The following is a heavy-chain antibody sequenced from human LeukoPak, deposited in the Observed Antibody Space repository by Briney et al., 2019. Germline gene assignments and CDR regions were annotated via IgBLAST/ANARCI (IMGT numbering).Heavy chain of an antibody. CDR1: GFTFSSYA. V-gene: IGHV3-23*01. Sequence: QTGGSLRLSCAASGFTFSSYAMSWVRRAPGKGLEWVSGVSVSGVITPQADSVKGRFTIPRDNPKDMVYVQMNSLRADDTAIYYCAKGGWFGESPSDGFHIWGQGTVVTVSS. J-gene: IGHJ3*02. CDR2: VSVSGVIT. CDR3: AKGGWFGESPSDGFHI. D-gene: IGHD3-10*01.